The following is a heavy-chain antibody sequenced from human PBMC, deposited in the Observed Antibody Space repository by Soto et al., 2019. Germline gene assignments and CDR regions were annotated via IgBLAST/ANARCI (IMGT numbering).Heavy chain of an antibody. CDR1: GYSFTTYW. V-gene: IGHV5-10-1*01. CDR3: ASSVGAAQRLYYYYGMDV. D-gene: IGHD2-15*01. Sequence: PGESLKISCNGSGYSFTTYWISWVRQMPWKGLEWMGMIDPSDSYTNYSPSFQGHVTISADKSISTAYLQWSSLKASDTAMYYCASSVGAAQRLYYYYGMDVWGQGTTVTVSS. CDR2: IDPSDSYT. J-gene: IGHJ6*02.